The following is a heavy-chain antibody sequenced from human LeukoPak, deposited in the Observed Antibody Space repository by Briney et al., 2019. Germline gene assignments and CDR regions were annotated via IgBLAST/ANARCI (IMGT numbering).Heavy chain of an antibody. J-gene: IGHJ4*02. V-gene: IGHV3-11*01. CDR1: GFTFSDYY. CDR3: ARGKRRFDS. CDR2: MSESGSSI. Sequence: PGGSLRLSCAASGFTFSDYYMSWIRQAPGKGLEWVSYMSESGSSIYYAASVKGRFTISRDNVNHSLFLQMNSLRAEDTAVYYCARGKRRFDSWGQRTLVTVSS.